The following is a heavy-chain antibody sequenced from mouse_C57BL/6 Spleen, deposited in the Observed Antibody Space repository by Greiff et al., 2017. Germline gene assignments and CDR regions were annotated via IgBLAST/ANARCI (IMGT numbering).Heavy chain of an antibody. D-gene: IGHD2-3*01. V-gene: IGHV5-12*01. CDR1: GFTFSDYY. CDR2: ISNGGGST. Sequence: EVKLVESGGGLVQPGGSLKLSCAASGFTFSDYYMYWVRQTPEKRLEWVAYISNGGGSTYYPDTVKGRFTISRDNAKNTLYLQMSRLKSEDTAMYYCARPSYDLFAYWGQGTLVTVSA. J-gene: IGHJ3*01. CDR3: ARPSYDLFAY.